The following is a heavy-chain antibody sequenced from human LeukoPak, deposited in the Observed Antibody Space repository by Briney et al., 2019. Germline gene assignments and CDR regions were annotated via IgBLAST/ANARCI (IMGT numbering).Heavy chain of an antibody. CDR3: AESSPGSSFDY. Sequence: GGSLRLSCAASGFTFSSYSMNWVRQAPGKGLEWVSSISSNSYSIFYADSVKGRFTISRNNAKNSLFLQMNSLRAEDTAVYCCAESSPGSSFDYWGQGTLVTVAS. J-gene: IGHJ4*02. V-gene: IGHV3-21*01. CDR1: GFTFSSYS. CDR2: ISSNSYSI. D-gene: IGHD1-26*01.